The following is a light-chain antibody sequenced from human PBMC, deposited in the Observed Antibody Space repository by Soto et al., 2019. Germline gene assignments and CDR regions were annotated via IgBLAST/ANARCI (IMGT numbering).Light chain of an antibody. Sequence: DIQMTQSPSTLSGSVGDRVTITCRASQTISSWLAWYQQKPGKAPKLLIYKASTLKSGVPSRFSGTGSGTDFTLTISSLQPEDFATYYCQQSYSTPRTFGQGTRWIS. CDR3: QQSYSTPRT. CDR2: KAS. CDR1: QTISSW. V-gene: IGKV1-5*03. J-gene: IGKJ1*01.